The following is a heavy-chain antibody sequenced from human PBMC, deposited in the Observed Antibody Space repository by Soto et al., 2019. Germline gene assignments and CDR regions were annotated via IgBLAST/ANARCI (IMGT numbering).Heavy chain of an antibody. V-gene: IGHV1-3*01. CDR1: GYTFTSYA. CDR3: ARTGDSSGYHQTPDYYYYYGMDV. J-gene: IGHJ6*02. D-gene: IGHD3-22*01. CDR2: INAGNGNT. Sequence: ASVKVSCKASGYTFTSYAMHWVRQAPGQRLEWMGWINAGNGNTKYSQKFQGRVTITRDTSTSTAYMELSSLRSEDTAVYYCARTGDSSGYHQTPDYYYYYGMDVWGQGTTVTVSS.